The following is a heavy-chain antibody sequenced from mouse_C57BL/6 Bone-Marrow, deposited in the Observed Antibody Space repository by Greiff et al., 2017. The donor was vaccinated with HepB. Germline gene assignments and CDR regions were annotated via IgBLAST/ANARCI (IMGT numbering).Heavy chain of an antibody. Sequence: EVMLVESGAELVKPGASVKLSCTASGFNIKDYYMHWVKQRTEQGLEWIGRIDPEDGETKYAPKFQGKATITADTSSNTAYLQLSSLTSEDTAVYYCAAYYYGSSGFDYWGQGTTLTVSS. D-gene: IGHD1-1*01. CDR2: IDPEDGET. CDR3: AAYYYGSSGFDY. J-gene: IGHJ2*01. CDR1: GFNIKDYY. V-gene: IGHV14-2*01.